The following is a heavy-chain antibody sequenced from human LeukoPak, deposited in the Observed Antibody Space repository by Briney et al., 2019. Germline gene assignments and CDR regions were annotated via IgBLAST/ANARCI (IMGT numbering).Heavy chain of an antibody. J-gene: IGHJ4*02. V-gene: IGHV4-59*12. CDR1: GGPISTYY. Sequence: ASETLSLTCTVSGGPISTYYWSWIRQPPGKELEWIGYNSYSGSTNYNPSLKSRVTMSVDTSKNQFSLKLSSVTAADTAVYYCARDGYNSGFDYWGQGTLVTVSS. CDR3: ARDGYNSGFDY. CDR2: NSYSGST. D-gene: IGHD5-24*01.